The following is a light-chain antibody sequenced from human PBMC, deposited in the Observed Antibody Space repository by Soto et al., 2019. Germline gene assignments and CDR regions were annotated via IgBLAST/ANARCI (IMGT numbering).Light chain of an antibody. CDR2: WAS. Sequence: DIVMTQSPDSLAVSLGERATINCKSSQSVLYSSNNKNYLAWYQQKPGEPPKLLIYWASTRESGVPNRFSGSGSGTDFTLTISSLQAEDVAVYYCQQYYSTPRFGGEIKVEIK. V-gene: IGKV4-1*01. CDR1: QSVLYSSNNKNY. J-gene: IGKJ4*02. CDR3: QQYYSTPR.